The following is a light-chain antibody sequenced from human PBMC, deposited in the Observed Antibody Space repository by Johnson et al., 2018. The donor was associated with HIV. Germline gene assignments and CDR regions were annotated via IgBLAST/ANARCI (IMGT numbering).Light chain of an antibody. CDR2: DNN. CDR3: GTWDSSLGGV. J-gene: IGLJ1*01. CDR1: SSNIGNNY. Sequence: QSVLTQPPSVSAAPGQKVTISCSGSSSNIGNNYVSWYQQLPGTAPKLLIYDNNKRPSGIPDRFSGSKSGTSATLGITGLQTGAEAYYYCGTWDSSLGGVFGTGNKGTGL. V-gene: IGLV1-51*01.